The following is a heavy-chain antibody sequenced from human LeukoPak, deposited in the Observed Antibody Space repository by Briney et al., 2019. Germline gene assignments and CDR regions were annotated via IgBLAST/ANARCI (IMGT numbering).Heavy chain of an antibody. D-gene: IGHD3-22*01. CDR2: IWYDGSNK. CDR3: AREKNYYDSSGFLGY. CDR1: GFTFSSYG. V-gene: IGHV3-33*01. J-gene: IGHJ4*02. Sequence: PGRSLRLSCAASGFTFSSYGMQWVRQAPGKGLEWVAVIWYDGSNKYYADSVKGRFTISRDNSKNTLYLQMNSLRAEDTAVYYCAREKNYYDSSGFLGYWGQGTLVTVSS.